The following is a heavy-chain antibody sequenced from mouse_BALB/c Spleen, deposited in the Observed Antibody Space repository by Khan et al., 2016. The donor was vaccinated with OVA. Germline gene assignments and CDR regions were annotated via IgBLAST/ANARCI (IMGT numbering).Heavy chain of an antibody. Sequence: QVQLQQSGPGLVAPSQSLSITCTISGFSLTSYGVHWVRQPPGKGLEWLVVIWSDGHTTYNSAIKLSLRLSKDNSKSQVFLKMNSLHTDDTAMTYCARQGYYGNCGPDFDVWGAGTTGTVSP. J-gene: IGHJ1*01. CDR2: IWSDGHT. CDR3: ARQGYYGNCGPDFDV. V-gene: IGHV2-6-1*01. CDR1: GFSLTSYG. D-gene: IGHD2-1*01.